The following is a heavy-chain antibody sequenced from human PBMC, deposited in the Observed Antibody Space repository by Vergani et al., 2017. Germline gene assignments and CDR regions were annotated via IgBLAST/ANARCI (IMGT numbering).Heavy chain of an antibody. CDR1: GYSFTSYW. J-gene: IGHJ4*02. CDR3: ATGVNYDFWSGYLNDY. CDR2: IDPSDSYT. Sequence: EVQLVQSGAEVKKPGASLRISCKGSGYSFTSYWISWVRQMPGKGLEWMGRIDPSDSYTNYSPSFQGHVTISADKSISTAYLQWSSLKASDTAMYYCATGVNYDFWSGYLNDYWGQGTLVTVSS. D-gene: IGHD3-3*01. V-gene: IGHV5-10-1*03.